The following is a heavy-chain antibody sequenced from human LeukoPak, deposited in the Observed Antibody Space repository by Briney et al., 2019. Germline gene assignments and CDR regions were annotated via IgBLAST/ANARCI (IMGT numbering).Heavy chain of an antibody. CDR2: MHHSGDT. D-gene: IGHD3-22*01. CDR1: GYSISSGYY. Sequence: SETLSLTCNVSGYSISSGYYWGWIRRPPGKGLEWIGSMHHSGDTYINPSLKSRIDISVDTSKNQFSLNLNSLTAADTAMYYCARFSEYYDSSLHYVDHWGQGTLVSVSS. CDR3: ARFSEYYDSSLHYVDH. J-gene: IGHJ4*02. V-gene: IGHV4-38-2*02.